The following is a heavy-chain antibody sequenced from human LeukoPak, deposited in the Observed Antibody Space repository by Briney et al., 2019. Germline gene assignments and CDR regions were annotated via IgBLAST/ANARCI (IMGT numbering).Heavy chain of an antibody. D-gene: IGHD6-13*01. CDR2: IIPIFGTA. CDR3: ARDGYSSSWYAGY. Sequence: GASVTVSCKASGGTFSSYAISWVRQAPGQGLEWMGGIIPIFGTANYAQKFQGRVTITADESTSTAYMELSSLRSEDTAVYYCARDGYSSSWYAGYWGQGTLVTVSS. CDR1: GGTFSSYA. J-gene: IGHJ4*02. V-gene: IGHV1-69*13.